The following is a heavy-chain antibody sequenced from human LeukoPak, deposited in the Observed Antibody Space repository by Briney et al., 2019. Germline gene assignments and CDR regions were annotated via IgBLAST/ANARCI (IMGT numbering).Heavy chain of an antibody. D-gene: IGHD6-13*01. Sequence: SVDVSCKASLGTFISYAISWVRQAPGRGLDWMAGIIPIFGTANYAQKFQGRVTITADKSTSTAYMELSSLRSEDTAVYYCARVIAAAGTPDYYYGMDVWGKGTTVTVSS. CDR2: IIPIFGTA. V-gene: IGHV1-69*06. CDR3: ARVIAAAGTPDYYYGMDV. CDR1: LGTFISYA. J-gene: IGHJ6*04.